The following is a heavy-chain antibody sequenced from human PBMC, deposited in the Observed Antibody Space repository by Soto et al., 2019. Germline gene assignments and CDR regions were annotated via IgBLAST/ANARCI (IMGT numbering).Heavy chain of an antibody. D-gene: IGHD3-10*01. CDR2: TRPNNGNT. V-gene: IGHV1-18*01. Sequence: GASVKVSCMASGYTFSIYGINWVRQDPGQGIEWMGWTRPNNGNTKYAQNLQGRVTMTTDTSTSTAYMELRSLRPDDTSVYYCVRYLDGSGSYYSDYWGQGTLVTVSS. CDR1: GYTFSIYG. CDR3: VRYLDGSGSYYSDY. J-gene: IGHJ4*02.